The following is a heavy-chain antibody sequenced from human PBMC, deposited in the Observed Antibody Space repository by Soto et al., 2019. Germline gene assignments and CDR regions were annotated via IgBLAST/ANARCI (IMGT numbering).Heavy chain of an antibody. D-gene: IGHD6-13*01. V-gene: IGHV4-31*03. CDR1: GGSISSGGYY. CDR3: ARGLGRIAAAQGNFDY. Sequence: SETLSLTCTVSGGSISSGGYYWSWIRQHPGKGLEWIGYIYYSGSTYYNPSLKSRVTISVDTSKNQFSLKLSSVTAADTAVYYCARGLGRIAAAQGNFDYWGQGTLVTVSS. J-gene: IGHJ4*02. CDR2: IYYSGST.